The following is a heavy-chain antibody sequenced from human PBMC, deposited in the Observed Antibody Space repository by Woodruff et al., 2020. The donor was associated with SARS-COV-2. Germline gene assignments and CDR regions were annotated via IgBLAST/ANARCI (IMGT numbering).Heavy chain of an antibody. J-gene: IGHJ4*02. Sequence: SGKGRFTISRDNAKNSLYLQMNSLRAEDTAVYYCASGVGATSFDYWGQGTLVTVSS. D-gene: IGHD1-26*01. V-gene: IGHV3-11*01. CDR3: ASGVGATSFDY.